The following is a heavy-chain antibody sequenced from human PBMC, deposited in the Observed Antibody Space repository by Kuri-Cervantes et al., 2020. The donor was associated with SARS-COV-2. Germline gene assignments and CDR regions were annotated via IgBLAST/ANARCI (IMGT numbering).Heavy chain of an antibody. Sequence: GSLRLSCAVSGGSFNGHYWTWIRQPPGKGLEWIGSIYYSGSTYYNPSLKSRVTISVDTSKNQFSLKLSSVTAADTAVYYCARTPYSSGWFSGMDVWGQGTTVTVSS. CDR2: IYYSGST. CDR1: GGSFNGHY. V-gene: IGHV4-39*01. CDR3: ARTPYSSGWFSGMDV. J-gene: IGHJ6*02. D-gene: IGHD6-19*01.